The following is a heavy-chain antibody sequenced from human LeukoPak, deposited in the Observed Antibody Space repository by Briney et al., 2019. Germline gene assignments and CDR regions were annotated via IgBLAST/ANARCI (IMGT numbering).Heavy chain of an antibody. CDR1: GDSVSSNSAA. CDR2: AYYRSKWSN. D-gene: IGHD6-19*01. CDR3: ARSRSGWYPDYYYYYGMDV. V-gene: IGHV6-1*01. Sequence: SQTLSLTCAISGDSVSSNSAAWNWIRQSPSRGLEWLGRAYYRSKWSNDYAVSVKSRITINPDTSKNQFSLQLNSVTPEDTAVYYCARSRSGWYPDYYYYYGMDVWGKGTTVTVSS. J-gene: IGHJ6*04.